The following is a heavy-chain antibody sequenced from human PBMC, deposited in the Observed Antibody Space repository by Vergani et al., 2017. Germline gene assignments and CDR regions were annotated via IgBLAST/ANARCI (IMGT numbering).Heavy chain of an antibody. CDR1: GGSFTSYH. D-gene: IGHD4-11*01. Sequence: QVQLQQWGGGLLKPSETLSLTCVVNGGSFTSYHWTWIRQSPGEGLERVGDIDHTGRPDYNPSRKSRLTMSVDKSRNQFSLTLNSVTATDTAIYFCARVNTETNGHLYYYYYMDVWGQGTAVTVS. J-gene: IGHJ6*03. CDR3: ARVNTETNGHLYYYYYMDV. V-gene: IGHV4-34*01. CDR2: IDHTGRP.